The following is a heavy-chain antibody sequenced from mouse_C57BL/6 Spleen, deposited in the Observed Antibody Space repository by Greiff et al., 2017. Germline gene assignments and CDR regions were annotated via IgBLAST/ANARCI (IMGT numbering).Heavy chain of an antibody. J-gene: IGHJ4*01. CDR3: ARERRTVVEDYAMDY. CDR1: GYTFTDHY. Sequence: QVQLQQSGAELVRPGASVQLSCKASGYTFTDHYINWVKQRPGQGLEWIARIYPGSGNTYYNEKFKGKATLTAEKSSSTAYMQLSSLTSEDSAVYFCARERRTVVEDYAMDYWCKGTSVTVSS. D-gene: IGHD1-1*01. CDR2: IYPGSGNT. V-gene: IGHV1-76*01.